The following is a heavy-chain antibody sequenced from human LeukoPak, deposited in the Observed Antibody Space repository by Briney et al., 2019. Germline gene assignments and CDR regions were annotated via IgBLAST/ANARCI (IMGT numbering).Heavy chain of an antibody. D-gene: IGHD6-13*01. Sequence: SETLSLTCTVSGGSISSTNWWSWVRQPPGKGLEWIGEIYHSGTTNYNPSLKSRVTISVDTSKNQFSLKLSSVTAADTAVYYCARVAAAGYCYYYMDVWGKGTTVTVSS. CDR2: IYHSGTT. CDR1: GGSISSTNW. V-gene: IGHV4-4*02. CDR3: ARVAAAGYCYYYMDV. J-gene: IGHJ6*03.